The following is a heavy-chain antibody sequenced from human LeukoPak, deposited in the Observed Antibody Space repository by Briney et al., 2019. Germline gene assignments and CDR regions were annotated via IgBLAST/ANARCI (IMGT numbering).Heavy chain of an antibody. CDR1: GGSFSGYY. V-gene: IGHV4-34*01. CDR3: ARVLVVPAAARAFDI. CDR2: INHSGST. J-gene: IGHJ3*02. Sequence: PSETLSLTCAVYGGSFSGYYWSRIRQPPGKGLEWIGEINHSGSTNYNPSLKSRVTISVDTSKIQFSLKLSSVTAADTAVYYCARVLVVPAAARAFDIWGQGTMVTVSS. D-gene: IGHD2-2*01.